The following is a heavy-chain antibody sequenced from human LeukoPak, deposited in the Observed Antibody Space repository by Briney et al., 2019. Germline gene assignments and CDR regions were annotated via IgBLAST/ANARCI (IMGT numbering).Heavy chain of an antibody. Sequence: SQTLSLTCTVSGGSISSGGYYWSWIRQHPGKGLEWIGYIYYSGSTYHNPSLKGRVTISVDTSKNQFSLKLSSVTAADTAVYYCARVEIVGLYYFDYWGQGTLVTVSS. CDR3: ARVEIVGLYYFDY. CDR2: IYYSGST. D-gene: IGHD5-12*01. V-gene: IGHV4-31*03. J-gene: IGHJ4*02. CDR1: GGSISSGGYY.